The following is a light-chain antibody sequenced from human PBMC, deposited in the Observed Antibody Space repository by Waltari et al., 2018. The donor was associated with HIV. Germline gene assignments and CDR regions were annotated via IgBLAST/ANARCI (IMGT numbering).Light chain of an antibody. J-gene: IGLJ3*02. CDR1: SGHSSYA. Sequence: QLVLTQSPSASASLGASVKLTCTLSSGHSSYAIAWPQQQPEKGPRYLMKLNSDGSHSKGDGIPDRFSGSSSGAERYLTISSLQSEDEADYYCQTWGTGIHKVFGGGTKLTVL. CDR2: LNSDGSH. V-gene: IGLV4-69*01. CDR3: QTWGTGIHKV.